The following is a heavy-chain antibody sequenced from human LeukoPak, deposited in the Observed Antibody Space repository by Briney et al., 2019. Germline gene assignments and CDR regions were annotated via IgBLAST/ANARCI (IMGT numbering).Heavy chain of an antibody. Sequence: GGSLRLSCAASGFTFSSYAMHWVRQAPGKGLEWVAVISYDGSNKYYADSVKGRFTISRDNSKNTLYLQMNSLRAEDTAVYYCARDRCGGDCSPLTYYYYGMDVWGQGTTVTVSS. D-gene: IGHD2-21*02. CDR1: GFTFSSYA. CDR2: ISYDGSNK. CDR3: ARDRCGGDCSPLTYYYYGMDV. V-gene: IGHV3-30*04. J-gene: IGHJ6*02.